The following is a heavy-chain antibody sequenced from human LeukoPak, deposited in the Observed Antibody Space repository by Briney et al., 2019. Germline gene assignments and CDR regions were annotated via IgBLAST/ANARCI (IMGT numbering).Heavy chain of an antibody. J-gene: IGHJ5*02. CDR1: GGSISSYY. Sequence: ASETLSLTCTVSGGSISSYYWSWIRQPPGKGLEWIGYIYYSGSTNYNPSLKSRVTISVDTSKNQFSLKLSSVTAADTAVYYCAASYYYGSGNWFDPWGQGTLVTVSS. CDR3: AASYYYGSGNWFDP. V-gene: IGHV4-59*01. D-gene: IGHD3-10*01. CDR2: IYYSGST.